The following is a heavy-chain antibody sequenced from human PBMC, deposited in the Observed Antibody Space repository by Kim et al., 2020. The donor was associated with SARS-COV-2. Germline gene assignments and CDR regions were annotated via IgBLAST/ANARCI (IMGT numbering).Heavy chain of an antibody. CDR1: GFTFSDYY. Sequence: GGSLRLSCAASGFTFSDYYMSWIRQAPGKGLEWVSYISSSSSYTNYADSVKGRFTISRDNAKNSLYLQMNSLRAEDTAVYYCARGSDSSGYYYLPYGMDVWGQGTTVTVSS. CDR2: ISSSSSYT. CDR3: ARGSDSSGYYYLPYGMDV. D-gene: IGHD3-22*01. J-gene: IGHJ6*02. V-gene: IGHV3-11*06.